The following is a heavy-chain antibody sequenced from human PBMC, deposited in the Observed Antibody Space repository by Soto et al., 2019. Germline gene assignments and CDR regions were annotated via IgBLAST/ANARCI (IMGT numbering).Heavy chain of an antibody. Sequence: EVQLVESGGGLVQPGGSLRLSCAASGFTFSSYSMNWVRQAPGKGLEWVSYISSSSSTIYYADSVKGRFTISRDNAKNSLYLQMNSLRADDTAVYYCARGAGYCSSTSRSRDWFDPWGQGTLVTVSS. CDR1: GFTFSSYS. CDR2: ISSSSSTI. D-gene: IGHD2-2*01. CDR3: ARGAGYCSSTSRSRDWFDP. V-gene: IGHV3-48*01. J-gene: IGHJ5*02.